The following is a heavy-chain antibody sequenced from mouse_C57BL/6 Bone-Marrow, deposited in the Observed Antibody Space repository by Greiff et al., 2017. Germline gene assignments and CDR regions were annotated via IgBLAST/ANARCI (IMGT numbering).Heavy chain of an antibody. CDR1: GFSLTSYG. CDR3: ARKGVTPYYYAMDY. J-gene: IGHJ4*01. CDR2: IWSGGST. V-gene: IGHV2-2*01. D-gene: IGHD2-5*01. Sequence: QVQLVESGPGLVQPSQSLSITCTVSGFSLTSYGVHWVRQSPGKGLEWLGVIWSGGSTDYNAAFISRLSISKDNSKSQVFFKMNSLQADDTAIYYCARKGVTPYYYAMDYWGQGTSVTVSS.